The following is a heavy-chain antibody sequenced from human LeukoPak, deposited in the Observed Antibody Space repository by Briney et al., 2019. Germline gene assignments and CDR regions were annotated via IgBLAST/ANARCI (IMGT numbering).Heavy chain of an antibody. D-gene: IGHD2-15*01. Sequence: GESLKISCKGSRYNFPTYWIGWVRQMPGKGLEWMGIIYPADSETKYSPSFQGQVTISADNSINTAYLQWSSLKESDTAMYYCARQGGFCTGGSCFGDFWGQGTLVTVSS. J-gene: IGHJ4*02. CDR3: ARQGGFCTGGSCFGDF. V-gene: IGHV5-51*01. CDR1: RYNFPTYW. CDR2: IYPADSET.